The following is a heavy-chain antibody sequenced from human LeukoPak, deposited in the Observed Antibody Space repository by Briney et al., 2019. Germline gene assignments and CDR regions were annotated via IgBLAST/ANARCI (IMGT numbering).Heavy chain of an antibody. Sequence: PSETLSLTCNVSGDSVNKFYWTWIRQTPGKGLEWIGYVYYSGSTNYNPSLKSRVTISIDTSRNQFSLNLRPVTAARTAEKFRVSEKIHYGAGITYTTDAFDNWGQGTVVTVSS. CDR3: VSEKIHYGAGITYTTDAFDN. CDR1: GDSVNKFY. CDR2: VYYSGST. D-gene: IGHD3-10*01. J-gene: IGHJ3*02. V-gene: IGHV4-59*02.